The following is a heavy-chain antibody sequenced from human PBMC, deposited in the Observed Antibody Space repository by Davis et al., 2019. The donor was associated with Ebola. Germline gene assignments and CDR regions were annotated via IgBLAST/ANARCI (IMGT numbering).Heavy chain of an antibody. V-gene: IGHV3-48*02. CDR1: GFTFSSYS. J-gene: IGHJ4*02. D-gene: IGHD3-9*01. CDR2: ISSSSSTI. CDR3: ARNDILTGYLMSYYFDY. Sequence: GGSLRLSCAASGFTFSSYSMNWVRQAPGKGLEWVSSISSSSSTIYYADSVKGRFTISRDNAKNSLYLQMNSLRDEDTAVYYCARNDILTGYLMSYYFDYWGQGTLVTVSS.